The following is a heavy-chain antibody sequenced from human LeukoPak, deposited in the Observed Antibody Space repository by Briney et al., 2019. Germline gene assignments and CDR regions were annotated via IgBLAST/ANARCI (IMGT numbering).Heavy chain of an antibody. V-gene: IGHV1-69*02. CDR1: GGTFSSYT. J-gene: IGHJ4*02. D-gene: IGHD1-26*01. CDR2: IIPIPGIA. Sequence: ASVKVSCKASGGTFSSYTISWVRQAPGQGLEWMGRIIPIPGIANYAQKFQGRVTITADKSTSTAYMELSSLRSEDTAVYYCAQLVGATGTDYWGQGTLVTVSS. CDR3: AQLVGATGTDY.